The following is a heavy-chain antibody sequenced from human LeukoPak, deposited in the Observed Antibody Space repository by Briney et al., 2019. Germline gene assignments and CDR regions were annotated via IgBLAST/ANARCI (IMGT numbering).Heavy chain of an antibody. CDR1: GGSISSCSYY. D-gene: IGHD3/OR15-3a*01. CDR2: IYYSGST. J-gene: IGHJ4*02. Sequence: PSETLSLTCTVSGGSISSCSYYWGWIRQPPGKGLEWIGSIYYSGSTYYNPSLKSRVTISVDTSKNQFSLKLSSVTAADTAVYYCARHHLDSSIDYWGQGTLVTVSS. CDR3: ARHHLDSSIDY. V-gene: IGHV4-39*01.